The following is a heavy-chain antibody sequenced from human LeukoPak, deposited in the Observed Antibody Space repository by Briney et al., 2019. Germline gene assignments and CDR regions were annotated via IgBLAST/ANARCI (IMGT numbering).Heavy chain of an antibody. J-gene: IGHJ3*02. Sequence: PGGSLRLSCAASGFTFDDYGMSWVRQAPGKGLEWVSSISSSSSYIYYADSVKGRFTISRDNAKNSLYLQMNSLRAEDTAVYYCARAIEYSLDSLDIWGQGTMVTVSS. CDR1: GFTFDDYG. V-gene: IGHV3-21*01. D-gene: IGHD5-18*01. CDR3: ARAIEYSLDSLDI. CDR2: ISSSSSYI.